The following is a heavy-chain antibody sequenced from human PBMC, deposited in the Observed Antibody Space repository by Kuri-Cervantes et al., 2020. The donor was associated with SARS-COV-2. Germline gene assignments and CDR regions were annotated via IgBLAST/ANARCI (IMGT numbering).Heavy chain of an antibody. V-gene: IGHV5-10-1*01. CDR1: GYSFTSYW. CDR2: IDPSDSYT. J-gene: IGHJ6*02. D-gene: IGHD2/OR15-2a*01. Sequence: GGSLRLSCKGSGYSFTSYWISWVRQMPGKGLEWMGRIDPSDSYTNYSPSFQGHVTISADKSISTAYLQWSSLKASDTAMYYCARRAPQEYYYYYYGMDVWGQGTTVTVSS. CDR3: ARRAPQEYYYYYYGMDV.